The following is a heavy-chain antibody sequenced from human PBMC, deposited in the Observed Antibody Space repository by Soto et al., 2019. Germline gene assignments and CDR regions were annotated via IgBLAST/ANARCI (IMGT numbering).Heavy chain of an antibody. V-gene: IGHV4-34*01. CDR3: ARAWGGVPDY. CDR2: INHSGST. Sequence: QVQLQQWGAGLLKPSETLSLTCAVYGGSFSGYYWSWIRQPPGKGLEWIGEINHSGSTNYNPSLXSGAXIXIDTSKNQFSLKLSSVTAADTAVYYCARAWGGVPDYWGQGTLVTVSS. J-gene: IGHJ4*02. CDR1: GGSFSGYY. D-gene: IGHD3-16*01.